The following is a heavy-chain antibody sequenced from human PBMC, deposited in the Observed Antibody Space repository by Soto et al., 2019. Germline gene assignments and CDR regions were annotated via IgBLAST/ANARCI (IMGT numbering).Heavy chain of an antibody. CDR2: INPNSGGT. Sequence: GASVKVSCKASGYTFTGYYMHWVRQAPGQGLEWMGWINPNSGGTNYAQKFQGRVTMTRDTSISTAYMELSRLRSDDTAVYYCARSGSSASYYGSDVWGPGTTVTVSS. CDR1: GYTFTGYY. J-gene: IGHJ6*02. D-gene: IGHD1-26*01. CDR3: ARSGSSASYYGSDV. V-gene: IGHV1-2*02.